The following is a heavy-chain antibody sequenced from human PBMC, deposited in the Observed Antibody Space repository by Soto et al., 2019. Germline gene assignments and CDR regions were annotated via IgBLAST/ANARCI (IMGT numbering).Heavy chain of an antibody. CDR3: ARALARGDALDI. Sequence: QEQLVQSGADVKKPGASVKVSCKASGYTFTGYFIHWVRQAPGQGLEWMARLNPNTGATNFAQNFQGRVTMTRDTSIRTAYMELSRLTSDDTAVYYCARALARGDALDIWGQGTMVTVSS. CDR2: LNPNTGAT. D-gene: IGHD3-16*01. J-gene: IGHJ3*02. V-gene: IGHV1-2*06. CDR1: GYTFTGYF.